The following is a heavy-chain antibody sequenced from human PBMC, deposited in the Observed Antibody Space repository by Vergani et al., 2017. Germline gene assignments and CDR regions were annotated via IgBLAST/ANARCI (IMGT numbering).Heavy chain of an antibody. V-gene: IGHV1-2*02. CDR2: MNPDDGDT. CDR1: GYTFSDYY. CDR3: ARYDARDQLLRWGMNV. Sequence: QVQLVQSGAELKKPGASVRVSCKASGYTFSDYYIHWVRQAPGQGPEWLGWMNPDDGDTMYAEKFKGRVTMTRVTSLSTGYMDLTRLTSDDTAVYYCARYDARDQLLRWGMNVWGQGTTVTVSS. D-gene: IGHD2-2*01. J-gene: IGHJ6*02.